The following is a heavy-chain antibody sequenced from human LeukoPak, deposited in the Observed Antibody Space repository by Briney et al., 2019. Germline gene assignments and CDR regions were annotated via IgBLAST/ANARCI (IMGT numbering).Heavy chain of an antibody. D-gene: IGHD4-23*01. CDR2: IYYSGST. Sequence: SQTLSLTCTVSGGSISSGGYYWSWIRQHPGKGLEWIGYIYYSGSTYYNPSLKSRVTISVDTSKNQFSLKLSSVTAADTAVYYCARSSGNSVLYDYWGQGTLVTVPS. CDR1: GGSISSGGYY. CDR3: ARSSGNSVLYDY. V-gene: IGHV4-31*03. J-gene: IGHJ4*02.